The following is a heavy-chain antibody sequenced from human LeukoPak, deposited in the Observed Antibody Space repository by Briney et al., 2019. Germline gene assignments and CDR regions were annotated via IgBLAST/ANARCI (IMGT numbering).Heavy chain of an antibody. J-gene: IGHJ5*02. Sequence: ASVKVSCKASGYTFTSYYMHWVRQAPGQGLEWMGIINPSGGSTSYAQKFQGRVTMTRDTSTSTVYMELRSLRSDDTAVYYCARDEFYSYGPNWFDPWGQGTLVTVSS. CDR1: GYTFTSYY. CDR3: ARDEFYSYGPNWFDP. D-gene: IGHD5-18*01. CDR2: INPSGGST. V-gene: IGHV1-46*01.